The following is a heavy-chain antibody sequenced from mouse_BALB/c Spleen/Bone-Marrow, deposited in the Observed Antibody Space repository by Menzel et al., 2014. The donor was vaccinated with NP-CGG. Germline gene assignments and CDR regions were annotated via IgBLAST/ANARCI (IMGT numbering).Heavy chain of an antibody. V-gene: IGHV1-54*01. Sequence: LQESGAELVRPGTSVKVSCKASGYAFTNYLIEWVKQRPGQGLEWIGVINPGSGGTNYNEKFRGKATLPADKSSSTAYMQLSSLTSDDSAVYFCARCLTGTSALDFWGQGTSVTVSS. CDR2: INPGSGGT. J-gene: IGHJ4*01. CDR1: GYAFTNYL. D-gene: IGHD4-1*01. CDR3: ARCLTGTSALDF.